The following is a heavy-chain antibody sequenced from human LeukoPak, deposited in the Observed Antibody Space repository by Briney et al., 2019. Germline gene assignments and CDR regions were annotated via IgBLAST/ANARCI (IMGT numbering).Heavy chain of an antibody. D-gene: IGHD2-15*01. CDR1: GGSFSGYY. V-gene: IGHV4-34*01. J-gene: IGHJ4*02. CDR2: INHSGST. CDR3: ARGSPYYCSGGSCRGFFDY. Sequence: PSETLSLTCAVYGGSFSGYYWSWIRQPPGKGLEWIGEINHSGSTNYNPSLKSRVTISVDTSKNQFSLKLSSVTAADTAVCYCARGSPYYCSGGSCRGFFDYWGQGTLVTVSS.